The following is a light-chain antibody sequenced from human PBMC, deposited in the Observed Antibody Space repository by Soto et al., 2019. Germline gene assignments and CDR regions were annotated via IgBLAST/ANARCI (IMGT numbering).Light chain of an antibody. Sequence: DIPVTQSPSSVSASVGDRVTITCRASQGLVNWLAWYQQKPGKAPKLLIYAASSFQSGVPSRFSGSGSGTDFTLTISSLQPEDFATYYCQQTSSFPPTFGGGTKVEIK. CDR1: QGLVNW. CDR2: AAS. CDR3: QQTSSFPPT. J-gene: IGKJ4*01. V-gene: IGKV1-12*01.